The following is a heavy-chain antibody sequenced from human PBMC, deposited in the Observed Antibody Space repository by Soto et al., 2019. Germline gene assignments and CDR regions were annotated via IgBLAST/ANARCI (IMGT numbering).Heavy chain of an antibody. CDR1: GFTFSSYW. J-gene: IGHJ4*02. Sequence: PGGSLRLSCAASGFTFSSYWMIWVRQAPGKGLEWVANIKQDGSEKYYVDSVKGRFTISRDNAKNSLYLQMNSLRAEDTAVYYCARRRGGYYDSSGSFDYWGQGTLVTVSS. V-gene: IGHV3-7*03. CDR2: IKQDGSEK. CDR3: ARRRGGYYDSSGSFDY. D-gene: IGHD3-22*01.